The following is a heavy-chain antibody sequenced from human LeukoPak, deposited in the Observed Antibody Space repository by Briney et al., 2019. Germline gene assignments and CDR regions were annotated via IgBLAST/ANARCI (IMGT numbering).Heavy chain of an antibody. V-gene: IGHV3-23*01. J-gene: IGHJ4*02. Sequence: GGSLRLSCAASGFPFSTYAMNWVRQAPGKGLEWVSVITGSGGFTQYADSVKGRFAISRDNSKNTVYLQMNSLRVEDTALYYCVRSLDYWGQGTLVTVSS. CDR2: ITGSGGFT. CDR3: VRSLDY. CDR1: GFPFSTYA.